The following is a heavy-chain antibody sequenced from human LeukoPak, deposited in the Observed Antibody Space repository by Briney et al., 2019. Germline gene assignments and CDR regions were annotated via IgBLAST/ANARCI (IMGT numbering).Heavy chain of an antibody. CDR3: ATSDSIAVAAFFDS. V-gene: IGHV1-18*01. D-gene: IGHD6-19*01. J-gene: IGHJ4*02. CDR1: GYTFTSYV. Sequence: ASVKLSCKASGYTFTSYVISWVRQAPGQGLEWMGWISAYNGNTNYAQKLQGRVTITTDTSTSTAYMELRSLRSDDTAVYYCATSDSIAVAAFFDSWGQGTLVTVSS. CDR2: ISAYNGNT.